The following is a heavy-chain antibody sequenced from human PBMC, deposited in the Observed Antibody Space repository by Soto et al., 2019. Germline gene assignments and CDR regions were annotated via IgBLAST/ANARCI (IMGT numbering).Heavy chain of an antibody. CDR2: IYYSGST. CDR1: GGSISSGGYY. V-gene: IGHV4-31*03. D-gene: IGHD3-22*01. J-gene: IGHJ4*02. CDR3: ASSYYYDSSGYYLLFDY. Sequence: SETLSLTCTVSGGSISSGGYYWSWIRQHPGKGLEWIGYIYYSGSTYYNPSLKSRVTISVDTSKNQSSLKLSSVTAADTAVYYCASSYYYDSSGYYLLFDYWGQGTLVTVSS.